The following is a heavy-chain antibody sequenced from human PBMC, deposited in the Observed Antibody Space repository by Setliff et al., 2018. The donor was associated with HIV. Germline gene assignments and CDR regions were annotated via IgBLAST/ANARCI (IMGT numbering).Heavy chain of an antibody. V-gene: IGHV4-34*01. Sequence: PSETLSLTCSVSGASVISGGYYWSWIRQPPGKGLEWIGEINHSGSTNYNPSLKSRVTISVDTSKNQFSLKLSSVTAADTAVYYCARARYSGSYWDAFDIWGQGTMVTVSS. CDR1: GASVISGGYY. CDR2: INHSGST. J-gene: IGHJ3*02. CDR3: ARARYSGSYWDAFDI. D-gene: IGHD1-26*01.